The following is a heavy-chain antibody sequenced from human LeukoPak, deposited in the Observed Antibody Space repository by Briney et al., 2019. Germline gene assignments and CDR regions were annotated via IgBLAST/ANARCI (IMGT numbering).Heavy chain of an antibody. V-gene: IGHV4-59*01. CDR2: IYYSGST. Sequence: SETLSLTCTVSGGSTSSYYWSWIRQPPGKGLEWIGYIYYSGSTNYNPSLKSRVTISVDTSKNQFSLKLSSVTAADTAVYYCAASGSSGYYYYFQHWGQGTLVTVSS. J-gene: IGHJ1*01. D-gene: IGHD3-22*01. CDR3: AASGSSGYYYYFQH. CDR1: GGSTSSYY.